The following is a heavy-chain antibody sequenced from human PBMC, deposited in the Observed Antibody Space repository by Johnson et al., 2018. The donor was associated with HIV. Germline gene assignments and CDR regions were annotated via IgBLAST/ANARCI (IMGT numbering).Heavy chain of an antibody. D-gene: IGHD3-22*01. CDR3: ARATYYYDTNGYLTRPRACDV. J-gene: IGHJ3*01. CDR1: GFTFDDYG. CDR2: INWNGGTP. Sequence: VQLVESGGGVVRPGGSLRLSCAASGFTFDDYGMTWVRQAPGKGLEWVSGINWNGGTPNYLDSVKGRFTISRDNAKNSLYLEMNSLRADDTALYYCARATYYYDTNGYLTRPRACDVWGLGTMVTVSS. V-gene: IGHV3-20*04.